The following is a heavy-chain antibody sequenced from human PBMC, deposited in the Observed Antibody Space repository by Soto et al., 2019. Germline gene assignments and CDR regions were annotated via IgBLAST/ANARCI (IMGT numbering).Heavy chain of an antibody. CDR2: ISYSASTV. CDR1: GFTFSAYN. J-gene: IGHJ6*02. Sequence: QVQLVESGGALVKPGESLRLSCAASGFTFSAYNMGWIRQAPGKGLERISYISYSASTVYYADSVKGRFTISRDNTKSSLFLQMNSLRAEDTSVYYCARDSRRGHVWGQGTTVTVSS. D-gene: IGHD3-10*01. CDR3: ARDSRRGHV. V-gene: IGHV3-11*01.